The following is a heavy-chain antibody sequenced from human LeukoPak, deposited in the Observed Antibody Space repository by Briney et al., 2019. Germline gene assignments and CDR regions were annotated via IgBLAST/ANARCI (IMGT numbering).Heavy chain of an antibody. CDR3: AHTRITMIVDCYYFDY. CDR2: IYWDDDK. CDR1: GFSLSTSGVG. Sequence: ESGPTLVKPTQTLTLTCTFSGFSLSTSGVGVGWIRQPPGKALEWLALIYWDDDKRYSPSLKSRLTITKDTSKNQVVLTMTNMDPVDTATYYCAHTRITMIVDCYYFDYWGQGTLVTVSS. V-gene: IGHV2-5*02. J-gene: IGHJ4*02. D-gene: IGHD3-22*01.